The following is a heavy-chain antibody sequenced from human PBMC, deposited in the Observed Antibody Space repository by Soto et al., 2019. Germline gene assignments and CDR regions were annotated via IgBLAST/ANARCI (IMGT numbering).Heavy chain of an antibody. D-gene: IGHD4-17*01. CDR3: ARAPIGTPVTARVNGFDP. Sequence: QVQLVQSGAEVKKPGASVKVSCKASGYTFTSYDINWVRQATGQGLEWMGWMNPNSGNTGYAQKXKGRVTMTRSXXIXTAXMELSSLRSEDTAVYYWARAPIGTPVTARVNGFDPWGQGTLVTVSS. CDR2: MNPNSGNT. V-gene: IGHV1-8*01. CDR1: GYTFTSYD. J-gene: IGHJ5*02.